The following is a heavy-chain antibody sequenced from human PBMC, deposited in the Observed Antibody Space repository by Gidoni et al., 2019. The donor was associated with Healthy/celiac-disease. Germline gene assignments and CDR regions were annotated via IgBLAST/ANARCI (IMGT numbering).Heavy chain of an antibody. CDR3: ARGSVSVVPAAKSFDY. J-gene: IGHJ4*02. Sequence: QVQLQQWGAGLLKPSETLSLTCAVYGGSFSGYYWSWIRQPPGKGLEWIGEINHSGSTNYNPSLKSRVTISVDTSKNQFSLKLSSVTAADTAVYYCARGSVSVVPAAKSFDYWGQGTLVTVSS. D-gene: IGHD2-2*01. V-gene: IGHV4-34*01. CDR2: INHSGST. CDR1: GGSFSGYY.